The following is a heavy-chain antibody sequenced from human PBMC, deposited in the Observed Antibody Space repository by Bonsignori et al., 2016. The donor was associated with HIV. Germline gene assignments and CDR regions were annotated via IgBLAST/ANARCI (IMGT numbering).Heavy chain of an antibody. CDR3: ARDPRSVRGAPVDV. CDR2: INHSGST. D-gene: IGHD3-10*01. J-gene: IGHJ6*04. V-gene: IGHV4-34*01. Sequence: RQAPGKGLEWIGEINHSGSTNYNPSLKSRVTISVDTSKNQFSLKLSSVTAADTAVYYCARDPRSVRGAPVDVWGKGTTVTVSS.